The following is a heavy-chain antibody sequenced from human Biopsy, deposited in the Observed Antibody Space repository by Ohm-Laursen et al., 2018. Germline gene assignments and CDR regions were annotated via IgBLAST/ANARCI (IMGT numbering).Heavy chain of an antibody. D-gene: IGHD2/OR15-2a*01. CDR1: GGSISSDY. CDR3: ARATNSTGWHYYYFYGMDV. CDR2: IYYSGST. Sequence: SHTLSLTCPVSGGSISSDYWSWIRQTPGKGLEWIGHIYYSGSTNYNPSLKSRVTISVDTSKNQFSLRLNSVTAADTAVYYCARATNSTGWHYYYFYGMDVWGQGTTVTVSS. V-gene: IGHV4-59*07. J-gene: IGHJ6*02.